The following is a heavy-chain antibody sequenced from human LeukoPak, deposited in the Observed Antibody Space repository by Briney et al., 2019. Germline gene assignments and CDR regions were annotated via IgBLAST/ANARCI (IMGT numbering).Heavy chain of an antibody. V-gene: IGHV7-4-1*02. J-gene: IGHJ4*02. CDR1: GYTFTSYA. Sequence: ASVKVSCKASGYTFTSYAMNWARQAPGQGLEWMGWINTNTGNPTYAQGFTGRFVFSLDSSVSTAYLQISSLKAEDTAVYYCARERRSSSWYGHQSTTYYFDYWGQGTLVTVSS. D-gene: IGHD6-13*01. CDR2: INTNTGNP. CDR3: ARERRSSSWYGHQSTTYYFDY.